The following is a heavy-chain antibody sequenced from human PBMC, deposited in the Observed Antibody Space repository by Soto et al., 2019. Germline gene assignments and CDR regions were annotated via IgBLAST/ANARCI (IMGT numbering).Heavy chain of an antibody. D-gene: IGHD3-10*01. CDR1: GYTFTSYD. Sequence: ASVKVSCKASGYTFTSYDIDWVRQATGQGLEWMGWMNPNSGNTGYAQKFQGRVTMTRNTSISTAYMELSSLRSEDTAVYYCARGLYYGSGSYYNNWFDPWGQGTLVTVSS. V-gene: IGHV1-8*01. CDR2: MNPNSGNT. CDR3: ARGLYYGSGSYYNNWFDP. J-gene: IGHJ5*02.